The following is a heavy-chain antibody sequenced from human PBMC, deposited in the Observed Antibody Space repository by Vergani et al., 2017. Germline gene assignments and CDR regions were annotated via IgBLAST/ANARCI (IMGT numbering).Heavy chain of an antibody. D-gene: IGHD4-23*01. CDR2: IIPILGIA. CDR3: ARDLLGGNPEDY. V-gene: IGHV1-69*08. Sequence: QVQLVQSGAEVKKPGSSVKVSCKASGGTFSSYTISLVRQAPGQGLELMGRIIPILGIANYAQKLQGRVTITADKSTSTAYMELSSLRSEDTAVYYCARDLLGGNPEDYWGQGTLVTVSS. J-gene: IGHJ4*02. CDR1: GGTFSSYT.